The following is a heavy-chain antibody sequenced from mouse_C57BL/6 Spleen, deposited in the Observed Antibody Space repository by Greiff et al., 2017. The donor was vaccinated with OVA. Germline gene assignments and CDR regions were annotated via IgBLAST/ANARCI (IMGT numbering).Heavy chain of an antibody. CDR2: IYPGSGNT. V-gene: IGHV1-66*01. CDR3: AREEIYDGPWFAY. D-gene: IGHD2-3*01. Sequence: QVQLQQSGPELVKPGASVKISCKASGYSFTSYYIHWVKQRPGQGLEWIGWIYPGSGNTKYNEKFKGKATLTADTSSSTAYMQLSSLTSEDSAVYYCAREEIYDGPWFAYWGQGTLVTVSA. CDR1: GYSFTSYY. J-gene: IGHJ3*01.